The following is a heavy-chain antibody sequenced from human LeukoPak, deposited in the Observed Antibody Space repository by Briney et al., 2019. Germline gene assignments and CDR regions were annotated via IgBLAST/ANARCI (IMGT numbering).Heavy chain of an antibody. CDR1: GFTFSDYY. J-gene: IGHJ4*02. V-gene: IGHV3-11*01. D-gene: IGHD3-22*01. CDR3: ARAYDSSGYYIDY. CDR2: ISSSGSTI. Sequence: GGSLRLSCAASGFTFSDYYMSWIRQAPGKGLEWVPYISSSGSTIYYADSVKGRFTISRDNAKNSLYLQMNSLRAEDTAVYYCARAYDSSGYYIDYWGQGTLVTVSS.